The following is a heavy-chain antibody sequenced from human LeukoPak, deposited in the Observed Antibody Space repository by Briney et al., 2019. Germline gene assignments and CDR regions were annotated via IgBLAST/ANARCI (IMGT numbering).Heavy chain of an antibody. CDR3: ATGDKGAILTGYNYYFYMDV. V-gene: IGHV1-24*01. CDR1: GFTLTALS. Sequence: ASVKVSCKVSGFTLTALSMHWVRQAPGKGLEWMGGFDPEDGETIYAQKFQGRVTMTEDTSTDTAYMELSSLRSEDTAVYYCATGDKGAILTGYNYYFYMDVWGKGTTVTISS. D-gene: IGHD3-9*01. CDR2: FDPEDGET. J-gene: IGHJ6*03.